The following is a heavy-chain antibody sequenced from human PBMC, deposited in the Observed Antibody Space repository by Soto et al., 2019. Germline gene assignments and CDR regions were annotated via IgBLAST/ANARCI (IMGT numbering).Heavy chain of an antibody. V-gene: IGHV5-10-1*01. CDR1: GSSFTSYW. CDR2: IDPSDSYT. Sequence: PGESLKISCKGSGSSFTSYWISWVRQMPGKGLEWMGRIDPSDSYTNYSPSFQGHVTISADKSISTAYLQWSSLKASDTAMYYCATSGYCSSTSCPSPYYSYGKDVWGQGTTVTVS. D-gene: IGHD2-2*01. J-gene: IGHJ6*02. CDR3: ATSGYCSSTSCPSPYYSYGKDV.